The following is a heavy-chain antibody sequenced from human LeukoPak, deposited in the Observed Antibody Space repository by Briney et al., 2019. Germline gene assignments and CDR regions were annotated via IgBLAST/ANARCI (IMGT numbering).Heavy chain of an antibody. J-gene: IGHJ4*02. D-gene: IGHD6-19*01. CDR3: ARSPPRIAVAAAFWDY. CDR2: IKEDGSEK. V-gene: IGHV3-7*05. Sequence: GGSLRLSCVASGFTLSNYWMSWVRQAPGKGLEWLANIKEDGSEKYYVDSVKGRFTISRDNAKNSLYLQMNSLRAEDTALYYCARSPPRIAVAAAFWDYWGQGTLVTVSS. CDR1: GFTLSNYW.